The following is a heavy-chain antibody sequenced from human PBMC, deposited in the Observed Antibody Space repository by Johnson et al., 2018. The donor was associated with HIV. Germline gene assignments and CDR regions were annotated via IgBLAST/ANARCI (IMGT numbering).Heavy chain of an antibody. J-gene: IGHJ3*02. D-gene: IGHD1-20*01. CDR2: IYSGGST. CDR1: GFTVSSNY. Sequence: VQLVESGGGLVQPGGSLRLSCAASGFTVSSNYMSWVRQAPGKGLEWVSVIYSGGSTYYADYVKGRFTISRDNSKNTLYLQMNSLRAEDTAVYYCARDLDNWNPDAFDIWGQGTMVTVSS. CDR3: ARDLDNWNPDAFDI. V-gene: IGHV3-66*01.